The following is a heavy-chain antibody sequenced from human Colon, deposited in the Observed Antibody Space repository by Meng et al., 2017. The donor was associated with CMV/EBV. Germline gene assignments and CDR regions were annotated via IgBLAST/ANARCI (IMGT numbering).Heavy chain of an antibody. V-gene: IGHV2-5*06. CDR3: ARHSLTLLTD. D-gene: IGHD3-10*01. CDR1: GFSPTTTGAG. Sequence: TLARSRPSLVQTTQPPPLTSSFSGFSPTTTGAGVAWVRPPPGEAPELLALIHWDDDKRYRPSLKNRHNITKDTSKNQVVLSMSDLDPADTGTFYCARHSLTLLTDWGQGALVTVSS. J-gene: IGHJ4*02. CDR2: IHWDDDK.